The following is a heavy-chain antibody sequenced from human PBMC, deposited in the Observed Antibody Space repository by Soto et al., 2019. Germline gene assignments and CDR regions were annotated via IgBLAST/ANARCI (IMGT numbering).Heavy chain of an antibody. CDR2: IFYTGSA. V-gene: IGHV4-39*01. D-gene: IGHD1-26*01. Sequence: QLQLQESGPGLVKPSETLSLTCNVSGESMSNTAYYWGWIRQTPGKGLEWIGSIFYTGSAYYNSSLKCRVTISVDTSKNRFSLKLLSVAAADTAIYYCARLKSTYSGSYYGGGFFDYWGQGSLVTVSS. J-gene: IGHJ4*02. CDR3: ARLKSTYSGSYYGGGFFDY. CDR1: GESMSNTAYY.